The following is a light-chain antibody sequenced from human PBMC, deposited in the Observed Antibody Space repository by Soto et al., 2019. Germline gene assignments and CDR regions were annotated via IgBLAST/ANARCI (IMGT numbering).Light chain of an antibody. CDR1: SSDVGSYNL. CDR3: CSYAGSSV. V-gene: IGLV2-23*01. J-gene: IGLJ2*01. Sequence: QSVLTQPASVSGSPGQSITISCTGTSSDVGSYNLVSWYQQHPGKAPKLMIYEGSKRPSGVSNRFSGSKSGNTASLTLSGLQAEDEADYYCCSYAGSSVFGGGTKLTVL. CDR2: EGS.